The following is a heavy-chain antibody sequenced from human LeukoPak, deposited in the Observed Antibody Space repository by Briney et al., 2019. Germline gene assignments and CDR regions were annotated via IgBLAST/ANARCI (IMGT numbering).Heavy chain of an antibody. CDR3: ARVQRGEMATFDY. CDR2: ISSSSTYI. CDR1: GFIFSSYS. Sequence: GGSLRLSCAASGFIFSSYSMNWVRHAPGKGLGWVSSISSSSTYIHYADSLKGRVTISRDNARNSLYLQIDSLRVEDTAVYYCARVQRGEMATFDYWGQGTLVTVSS. D-gene: IGHD5-24*01. J-gene: IGHJ4*02. V-gene: IGHV3-21*01.